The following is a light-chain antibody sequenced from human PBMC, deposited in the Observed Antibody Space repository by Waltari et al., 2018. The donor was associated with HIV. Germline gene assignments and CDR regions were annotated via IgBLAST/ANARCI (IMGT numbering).Light chain of an antibody. CDR1: SSDVGGYDF. CDR3: CSYTTMTTLL. Sequence: QSALTQPRSVSGSPGESVTISCTGTSSDVGGYDFFSWYQQSPGTAPKLIIYEVNKRPSGVPDRFSGSKSGNMASLTISGLQPEDEAAYHCCSYTTMTTLLFGGGTKVTVL. V-gene: IGLV2-11*01. CDR2: EVN. J-gene: IGLJ3*02.